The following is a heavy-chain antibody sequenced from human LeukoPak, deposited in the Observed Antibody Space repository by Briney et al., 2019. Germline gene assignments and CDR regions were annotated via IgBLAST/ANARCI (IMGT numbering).Heavy chain of an antibody. V-gene: IGHV4-59*08. CDR1: GGSISSYY. CDR2: IYCSGST. J-gene: IGHJ6*02. Sequence: SETLSLTCTVSGGSISSYYWSWIRQPPGKGLEWIGYIYCSGSTNYNPSLKSRVTISVDTSKNQFSLKLSSVTAADTAVYYCARLPEILTGSYYYYGMDVWGQGTTVTVSS. D-gene: IGHD3-9*01. CDR3: ARLPEILTGSYYYYGMDV.